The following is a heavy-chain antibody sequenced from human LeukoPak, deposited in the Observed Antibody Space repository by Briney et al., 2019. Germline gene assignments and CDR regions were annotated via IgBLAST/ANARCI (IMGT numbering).Heavy chain of an antibody. D-gene: IGHD3-3*02. J-gene: IGHJ1*01. CDR3: ATFLAVITARDSLYFQH. CDR1: GFTFSKYA. Sequence: GGSLRLSCGASGFTFSKYAMSWVRQAPGKGLEWVSGVSGSGGVTYYADSVKGRFTISRDNSKNTLHLQMNSLRAEDTAVYYCATFLAVITARDSLYFQHWGQGTLVSVSS. CDR2: VSGSGGVT. V-gene: IGHV3-23*01.